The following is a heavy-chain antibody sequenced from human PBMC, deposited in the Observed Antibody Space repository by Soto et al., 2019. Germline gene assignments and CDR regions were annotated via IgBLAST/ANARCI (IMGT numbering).Heavy chain of an antibody. CDR1: GGSISSGGYY. CDR2: IYYSGST. J-gene: IGHJ3*02. V-gene: IGHV4-31*03. D-gene: IGHD3-22*01. CDR3: ARGIGYYYDSSGYPDAFDI. Sequence: PSETLSLTCTVSGGSISSGGYYWSWIRQHPGKGLEWIGYIYYSGSTYYNPSLKSRVTISVDTSKNQFSLKLSSVTAADTAVYYCARGIGYYYDSSGYPDAFDIWGQGTMVTVSS.